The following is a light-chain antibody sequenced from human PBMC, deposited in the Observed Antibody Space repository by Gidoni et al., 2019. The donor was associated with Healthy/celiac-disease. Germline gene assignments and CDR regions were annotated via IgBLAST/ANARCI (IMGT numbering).Light chain of an antibody. CDR3: QQSYSTLMYT. CDR2: AAS. Sequence: DIQMTQSPSSLSASVGDRVTITCLASQSMIRYLNWYQQKPGQAPKLMIYAASSLQSGVPSRFSGSGSGTDFTLTISSLQPEDFATYYCQQSYSTLMYTFGQGTKLEIK. J-gene: IGKJ2*01. V-gene: IGKV1-39*01. CDR1: QSMIRY.